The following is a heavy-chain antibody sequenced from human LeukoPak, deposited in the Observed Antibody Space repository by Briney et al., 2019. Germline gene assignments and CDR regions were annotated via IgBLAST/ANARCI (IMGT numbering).Heavy chain of an antibody. CDR3: ARGLEVAFDN. CDR2: ISSSGSTI. Sequence: GGSLRLSCAASGFTFSSYEMNWVRQAPGKGLEWVSYISSSGSTIYYADSVKGRFTISRDNAKKSLYLQMNSLRAEDTAVYYCARGLEVAFDNWGQGTLVTVSS. CDR1: GFTFSSYE. D-gene: IGHD1-1*01. J-gene: IGHJ4*02. V-gene: IGHV3-48*03.